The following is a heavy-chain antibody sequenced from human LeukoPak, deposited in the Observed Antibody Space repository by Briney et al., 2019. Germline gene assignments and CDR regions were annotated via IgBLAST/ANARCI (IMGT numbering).Heavy chain of an antibody. CDR1: GVSISSYY. D-gene: IGHD3-3*01. J-gene: IGHJ6*03. Sequence: SETLSLTCTVSGVSISSYYWSWIRQPPGKGLEWIGYIYYSGSTNYNPSLKSRVTISVDTSKNQFSLKLSSVTAAATAVYYCASLAGDTSFGYYYYYMDVWGKGTTVTISS. CDR2: IYYSGST. CDR3: ASLAGDTSFGYYYYYMDV. V-gene: IGHV4-59*01.